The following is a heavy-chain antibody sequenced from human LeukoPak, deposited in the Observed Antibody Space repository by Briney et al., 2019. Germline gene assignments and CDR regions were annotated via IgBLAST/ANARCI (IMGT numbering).Heavy chain of an antibody. CDR2: INPNSGGT. D-gene: IGHD6-13*01. CDR3: ARGAAAAANTDY. Sequence: GASVKVSCKASGYTFTGYYMHWVRQAPGQGLEWMGRINPNSGGTNYAQKFQGRVTMARDTSISTAYMELSRLRSDDTAVYYCARGAAAAANTDYWGQGTLVTVSS. CDR1: GYTFTGYY. J-gene: IGHJ4*02. V-gene: IGHV1-2*06.